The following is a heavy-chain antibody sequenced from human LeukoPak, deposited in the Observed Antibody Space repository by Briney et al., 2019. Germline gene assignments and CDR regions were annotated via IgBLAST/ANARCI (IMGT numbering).Heavy chain of an antibody. V-gene: IGHV3-23*01. CDR3: AKDIRFYGGLKSERLVRYYFDY. Sequence: HTGGSLRLSCAASGFTFSSYAMSWVRQAPGKGLEWVSAISGSGGSTYYADSVKGRFTISRDNSKNTLYLQMNSLRAEDTAVYYCAKDIRFYGGLKSERLVRYYFDYWGQGTLVTVSS. J-gene: IGHJ4*02. CDR1: GFTFSSYA. D-gene: IGHD4-23*01. CDR2: ISGSGGST.